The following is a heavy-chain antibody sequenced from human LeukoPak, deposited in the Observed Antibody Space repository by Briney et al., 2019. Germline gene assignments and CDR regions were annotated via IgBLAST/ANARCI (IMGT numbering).Heavy chain of an antibody. CDR2: ISPYNGNT. V-gene: IGHV1-18*01. Sequence: ASVKLSCKASGYTFTSYGISWVRDAPGQGLERMGWISPYNGNTDNAQMIHARVTMTTDSSTSTAYMGPRSLTADDTVMYYGARESAEAFDIWGQGTMVTVSS. CDR1: GYTFTSYG. CDR3: ARESAEAFDI. J-gene: IGHJ3*02.